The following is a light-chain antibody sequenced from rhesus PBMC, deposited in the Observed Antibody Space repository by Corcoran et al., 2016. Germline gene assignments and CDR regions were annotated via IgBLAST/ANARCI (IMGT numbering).Light chain of an antibody. CDR3: IQFNSNPYS. J-gene: IGKJ2*01. V-gene: IGKV1S21*01. Sequence: DIQMTQSPSSMSASVGERFTITCRASQGISNHLSWYKEKPGKAPKLLGYDASTLRSGVPSRFSGSGSGTDFTLTSSSLPPEGFATYYCIQFNSNPYSFGQGAKVEIK. CDR1: QGISNH. CDR2: DAS.